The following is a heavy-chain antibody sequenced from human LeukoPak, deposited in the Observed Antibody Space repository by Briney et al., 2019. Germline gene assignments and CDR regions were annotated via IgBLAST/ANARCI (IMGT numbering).Heavy chain of an antibody. J-gene: IGHJ1*01. D-gene: IGHD5-12*01. CDR3: TRDLTVATIRTLLQH. V-gene: IGHV3-33*01. CDR1: GFTFSNYG. CDR2: IWHDGSNK. Sequence: GGSLRLSCAASGFTFSNYGMHWVRQAPGKGLEWVAVIWHDGSNKYYADSVKGRFTISRDKSNNTVHLQMNSLRVEDTAVYYCTRDLTVATIRTLLQHWGQGTLVTVSS.